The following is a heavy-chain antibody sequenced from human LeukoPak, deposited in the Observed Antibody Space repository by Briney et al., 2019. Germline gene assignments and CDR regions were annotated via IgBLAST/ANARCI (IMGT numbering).Heavy chain of an antibody. D-gene: IGHD6-19*01. CDR3: ARGSGWYYY. V-gene: IGHV4-59*08. J-gene: IGHJ4*02. CDR1: GGSISSYY. CDR2: IYYSGST. Sequence: SETLSLTCTVSGGSISSYYWSWIRQPPGKGLEWIGYIYYSGSTNYNPSLKRRGTISVDTSKNQFSLKLSSVTAADTAVYYCARGSGWYYYWGQGTLVTVSS.